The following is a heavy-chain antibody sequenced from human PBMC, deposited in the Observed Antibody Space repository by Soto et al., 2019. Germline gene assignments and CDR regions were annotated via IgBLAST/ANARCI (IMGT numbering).Heavy chain of an antibody. CDR1: GFTFSSYG. J-gene: IGHJ4*02. Sequence: GGSLRLSCAASGFTFSSYGMHWVRQAPGKGLEWVAVIWYDGSNKYYADSVKGRFTISRDNSKNTLYLQMNSLRAEDTAVYYCARDYSGSSSADYWGQGTLVTVSS. D-gene: IGHD1-26*01. CDR2: IWYDGSNK. CDR3: ARDYSGSSSADY. V-gene: IGHV3-33*01.